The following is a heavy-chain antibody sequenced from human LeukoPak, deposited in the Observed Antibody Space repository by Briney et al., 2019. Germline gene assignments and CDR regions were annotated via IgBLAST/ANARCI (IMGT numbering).Heavy chain of an antibody. CDR1: GYTFTGYY. V-gene: IGHV1-2*02. J-gene: IGHJ4*02. CDR3: ARVRDSSGYYSYYFDY. D-gene: IGHD3-22*01. CDR2: INPNSGGT. Sequence: ASVKVSFKASGYTFTGYYIHWVRQAPGQGLEWMGWINPNSGGTNYAQKFQGRVTMTRDTSISTAYMELSRLRSDDTAVYYCARVRDSSGYYSYYFDYWGQGTLVTVSS.